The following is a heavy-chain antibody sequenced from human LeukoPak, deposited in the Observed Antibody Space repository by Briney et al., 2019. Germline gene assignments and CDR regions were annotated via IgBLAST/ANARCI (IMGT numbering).Heavy chain of an antibody. V-gene: IGHV3-7*01. Sequence: GGSLRLSCAASGFTFSSYWMSWVRQAPGKGLEWVANIKQDGSEKYYVDSVKGRFTISRDNAKNSLYPQMNSLRAEDTAVYYCARRRFLEWLTNWFDPWGQGTLVTVSS. CDR3: ARRRFLEWLTNWFDP. CDR1: GFTFSSYW. D-gene: IGHD3-3*01. CDR2: IKQDGSEK. J-gene: IGHJ5*02.